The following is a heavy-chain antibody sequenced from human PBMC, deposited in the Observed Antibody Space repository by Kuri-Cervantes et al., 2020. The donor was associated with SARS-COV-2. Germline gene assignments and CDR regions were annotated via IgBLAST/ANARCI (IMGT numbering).Heavy chain of an antibody. J-gene: IGHJ1*01. V-gene: IGHV1-69*05. D-gene: IGHD6-19*01. CDR2: IIPIFGTA. Sequence: SVKVSCKASGGTSSSYAISWVRQAPGQGLEWMGGIIPIFGTANYAQKLQGRVTITTDESTSTAYMELSSLRSEDTAVYYCASQEGSGWYPASFQHWGQGTLVTVSS. CDR3: ASQEGSGWYPASFQH. CDR1: GGTSSSYA.